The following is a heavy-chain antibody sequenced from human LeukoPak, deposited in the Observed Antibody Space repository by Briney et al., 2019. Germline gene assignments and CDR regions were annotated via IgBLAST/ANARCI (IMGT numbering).Heavy chain of an antibody. CDR3: AKHGGRYFDS. CDR2: TSHDGHV. Sequence: SETLSLTCAVSGGSISTNTWWSWVRQPPGKGLEWIGQTSHDGHVDYTPSLKSRVTISVDKSKNQLSLKLNSVTAAGSAVYYCAKHGGRYFDSWGQGTLATVSS. J-gene: IGHJ4*02. CDR1: GGSISTNTW. V-gene: IGHV4-4*02. D-gene: IGHD4-23*01.